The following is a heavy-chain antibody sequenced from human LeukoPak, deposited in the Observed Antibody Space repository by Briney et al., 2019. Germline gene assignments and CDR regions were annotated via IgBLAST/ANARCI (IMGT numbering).Heavy chain of an antibody. D-gene: IGHD5-18*01. Sequence: SVKVSCKASGGTFSIYAISWVRQAPGQGLEWMGGIIPIFGTANYAQKFQGRVTITADESTSTAYMELSSLRSEDTAVYYCARGATAMVRYYFDYWGQGTLVTVSS. CDR3: ARGATAMVRYYFDY. V-gene: IGHV1-69*13. J-gene: IGHJ4*02. CDR2: IIPIFGTA. CDR1: GGTFSIYA.